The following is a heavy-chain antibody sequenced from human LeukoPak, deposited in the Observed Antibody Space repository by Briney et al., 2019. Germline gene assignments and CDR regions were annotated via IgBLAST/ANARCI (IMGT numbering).Heavy chain of an antibody. CDR1: GFTFSSYA. CDR3: AKPPQYSSGWYGPFDP. J-gene: IGHJ5*02. D-gene: IGHD6-19*01. Sequence: GGSLRLSCAASGFTFSSYAMSWVRQAPGKGLEWVSAISGSGGSTYYADSVKGRFTISRDNSKNTLYLQMNSLRAEDTAVYYCAKPPQYSSGWYGPFDPWGQGTLVTVSS. CDR2: ISGSGGST. V-gene: IGHV3-23*01.